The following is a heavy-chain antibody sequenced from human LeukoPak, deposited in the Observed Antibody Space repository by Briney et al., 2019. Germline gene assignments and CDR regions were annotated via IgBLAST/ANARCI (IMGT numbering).Heavy chain of an antibody. CDR1: GGSFSGYY. V-gene: IGHV4-34*01. CDR2: INHSGST. J-gene: IGHJ5*02. Sequence: SETLSLTCAVYGGSFSGYYWSWIRQPPGKGLEWIGEINHSGSTNYNPSLKSRVTISVDTSKNQFSLKLSSVTAADTAVYYCARVTRPYYYDSSGYSWGQGTLVTVSS. CDR3: ARVTRPYYYDSSGYS. D-gene: IGHD3-22*01.